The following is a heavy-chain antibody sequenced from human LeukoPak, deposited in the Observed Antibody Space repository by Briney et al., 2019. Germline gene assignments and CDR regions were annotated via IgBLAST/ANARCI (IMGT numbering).Heavy chain of an antibody. Sequence: GASVKVSCKASGYTFTGYYMHWVRQAPGQGLEWMGIINPSGGSTSYAQKFQGRVTMTRDMSTSTVYMELSSLRFEDTAVYYCARDVTAAAGTFDYWGQGTLVTVSS. CDR2: INPSGGST. CDR1: GYTFTGYY. J-gene: IGHJ4*02. V-gene: IGHV1-46*01. D-gene: IGHD6-13*01. CDR3: ARDVTAAAGTFDY.